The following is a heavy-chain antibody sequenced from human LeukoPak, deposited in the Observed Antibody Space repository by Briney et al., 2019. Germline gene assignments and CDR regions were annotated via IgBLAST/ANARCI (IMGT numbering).Heavy chain of an antibody. J-gene: IGHJ3*02. CDR3: ATPNDAFNI. CDR1: GGSISNENW. V-gene: IGHV4-4*02. CDR2: IHYRGGT. Sequence: SGTLSLTCAVSGGSISNENWWSWVRPPPGKGLELIGEIHYRGGTNYNPSLRSRVTISVDKSKNQFSLKMTSVTAADTAVYYCATPNDAFNIWGQGTMVTVSS.